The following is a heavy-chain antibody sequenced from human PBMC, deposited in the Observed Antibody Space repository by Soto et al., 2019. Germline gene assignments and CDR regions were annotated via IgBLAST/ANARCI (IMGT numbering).Heavy chain of an antibody. D-gene: IGHD3-16*01. J-gene: IGHJ4*02. Sequence: LETMSLTNTVSGGNIVNSSYYRGWIRQPPGKGLEWIGSIYYSGSTYYNPSLKSRVTISVDTSKNQFSLKLSSVTAADTAVYYCAKGLRPQSFDYWGQGTLVTVSS. V-gene: IGHV4-39*07. CDR2: IYYSGST. CDR3: AKGLRPQSFDY. CDR1: GGNIVNSSYY.